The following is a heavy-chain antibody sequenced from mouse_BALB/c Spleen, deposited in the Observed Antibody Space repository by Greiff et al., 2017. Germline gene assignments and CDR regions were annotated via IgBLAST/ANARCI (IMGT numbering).Heavy chain of an antibody. V-gene: IGHV14-4*02. D-gene: IGHD2-1*01. Sequence: EVQLQQSGAELVRSGASVKLSCTASGFNIKDYYMHWVKQRPEQGLEWIGWIDPENGDTEYAPKFQGKATMTADTSSNTAYLQLSSLTSEDTAVYYCNAYGNYVCLDYWGQGTTLTVSS. CDR1: GFNIKDYY. CDR2: IDPENGDT. J-gene: IGHJ2*01. CDR3: NAYGNYVCLDY.